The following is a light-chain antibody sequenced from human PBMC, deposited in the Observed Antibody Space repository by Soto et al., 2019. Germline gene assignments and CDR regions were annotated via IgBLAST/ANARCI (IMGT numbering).Light chain of an antibody. J-gene: IGKJ1*01. Sequence: DIQMTQSPSSLSASVGDRVTITCRASQGIYNYLAWYQQRPGKVPMLLIYSASTWQAGVPSRFSGSGSGTYFTLTITSLQPEDVATYYCQKYNSVPWTFGQGTKVEIK. V-gene: IGKV1-27*01. CDR1: QGIYNY. CDR3: QKYNSVPWT. CDR2: SAS.